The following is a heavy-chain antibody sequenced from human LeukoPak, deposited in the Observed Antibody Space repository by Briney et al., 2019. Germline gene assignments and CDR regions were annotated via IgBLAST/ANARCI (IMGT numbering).Heavy chain of an antibody. Sequence: SETLSLTCAVYGGSFSGYYWAWIRQPPGKGLEWIGSLHYSGRTVYSPSLNSRGTISADTSKNQFSLKLTSVTAADTAVYYCAMYCITASCSPFDYWGRGTLVTVSS. CDR1: GGSFSGYY. V-gene: IGHV4-34*01. D-gene: IGHD2-2*01. CDR3: AMYCITASCSPFDY. J-gene: IGHJ4*02. CDR2: LHYSGRT.